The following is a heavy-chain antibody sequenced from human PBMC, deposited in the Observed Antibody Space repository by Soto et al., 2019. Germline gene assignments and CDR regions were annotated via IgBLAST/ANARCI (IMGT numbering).Heavy chain of an antibody. Sequence: SETLSLTCAVSGGSFSGYYWSWIRQPPGKGLEWIGEINHSGSTNYNPSLKSRVTISLDTSKNQFSLKLSSVTAADTAVYYCARGRWGYYYGSGSYPCWFDPWGQGTLVTVSS. V-gene: IGHV4-34*01. CDR2: INHSGST. CDR1: GGSFSGYY. CDR3: ARGRWGYYYGSGSYPCWFDP. D-gene: IGHD3-10*01. J-gene: IGHJ5*02.